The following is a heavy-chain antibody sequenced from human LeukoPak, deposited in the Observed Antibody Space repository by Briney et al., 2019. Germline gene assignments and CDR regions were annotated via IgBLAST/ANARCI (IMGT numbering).Heavy chain of an antibody. CDR2: IWYDGSNE. CDR3: ARDGQNGSPYATDV. V-gene: IGHV3-33*01. Sequence: PGGSLRLSCAASGSTFRSHGMHWARQAPGKGLEWVAGIWYDGSNEDYADSVKGRFTISRDNSKNTLYLQMNSLRVEDTAVYYCARDGQNGSPYATDVWGQGTTVTVSS. J-gene: IGHJ6*02. D-gene: IGHD3-10*01. CDR1: GSTFRSHG.